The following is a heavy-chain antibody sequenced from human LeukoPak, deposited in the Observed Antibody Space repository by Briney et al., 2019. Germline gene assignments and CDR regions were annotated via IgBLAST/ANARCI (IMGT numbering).Heavy chain of an antibody. CDR3: ARDRGYCSGGSCPGGAFDI. CDR1: GGSFSGYY. Sequence: SETLSLTCAVYGGSFSGYYWSWIRQPPGKGLEWIGEINHSGSTNYNPSLKSRVTISVDTSKNQFSLKLSSVTAADTAVYYCARDRGYCSGGSCPGGAFDIWGQGTMVTVSS. J-gene: IGHJ3*02. D-gene: IGHD2-15*01. V-gene: IGHV4-34*01. CDR2: INHSGST.